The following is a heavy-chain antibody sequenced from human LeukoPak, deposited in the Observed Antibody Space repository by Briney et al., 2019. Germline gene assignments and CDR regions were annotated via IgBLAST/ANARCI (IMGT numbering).Heavy chain of an antibody. CDR2: IRYDGSNK. CDR3: AKDRSGSYSQGLDY. J-gene: IGHJ4*02. D-gene: IGHD1-26*01. V-gene: IGHV3-30*02. Sequence: GGSMRLSCAASGFTFSSYGMHWVRQAPGKGLEWVAFIRYDGSNKYYAGSVKGRFTISRDNSKNTLYLQMNSLRAEDTAVYYCAKDRSGSYSQGLDYWGQGTLVTVSS. CDR1: GFTFSSYG.